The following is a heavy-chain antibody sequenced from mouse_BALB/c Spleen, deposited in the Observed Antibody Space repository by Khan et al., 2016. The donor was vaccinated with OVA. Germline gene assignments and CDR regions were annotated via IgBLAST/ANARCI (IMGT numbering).Heavy chain of an antibody. CDR2: INSSSGGT. CDR3: TRSGYGSFAY. CDR1: GYTFTSYY. D-gene: IGHD2-2*01. J-gene: IGHJ3*01. V-gene: IGHV1S81*02. Sequence: VQLQQSGAELVKPGASVRLSCKASGYTFTSYYLYWVKKRPGKGLEWIGDINSSSGGTNFNEKFKSKATLTVDKSSSTAYIQLNSLTSEDSAVYYCTRSGYGSFAYWGQGTLVTVSA.